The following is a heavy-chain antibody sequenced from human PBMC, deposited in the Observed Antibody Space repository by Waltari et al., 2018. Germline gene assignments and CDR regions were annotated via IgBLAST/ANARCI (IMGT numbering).Heavy chain of an antibody. Sequence: QVQLVESGGGVVQPGRSLRLSCAASGFNFSSYALHWVRQAPGKGLEWVAVISYDGSNKYYADSVKGRFTISRDNSKNTLYLQMNSLRAEDTAVYYCASGKGIAAAGTDYWGQGTLVTVSS. CDR1: GFNFSSYA. V-gene: IGHV3-30-3*01. CDR3: ASGKGIAAAGTDY. J-gene: IGHJ4*02. CDR2: ISYDGSNK. D-gene: IGHD6-13*01.